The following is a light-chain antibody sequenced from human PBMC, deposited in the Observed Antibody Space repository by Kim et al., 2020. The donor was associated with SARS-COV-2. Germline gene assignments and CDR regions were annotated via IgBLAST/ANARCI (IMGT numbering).Light chain of an antibody. CDR3: QQYGSSPYT. J-gene: IGKJ2*01. V-gene: IGKV3-20*01. CDR1: PSVSSSY. Sequence: EIVLTQSPGTLSLSPVERATLSCRASPSVSSSYLAWYQQKPGQAPRLLIYGASSRATGITDRFSDSGSGTDFTLTISRLEPEDFAVYYCQQYGSSPYTFGQGTKLEI. CDR2: GAS.